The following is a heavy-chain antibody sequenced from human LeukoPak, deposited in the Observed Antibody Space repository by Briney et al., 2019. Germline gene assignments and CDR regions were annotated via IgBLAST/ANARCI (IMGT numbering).Heavy chain of an antibody. V-gene: IGHV1-69*13. Sequence: SVKVSCRASGGTFSSYAISWVRQAPGQGLEWMGGIIPIFRTATYAQKFRGRVTITADESMSTAYMELSSLRSEDTAVYYCARSQRAGYNVYHFDYWGQGTLVTVSS. D-gene: IGHD5-24*01. CDR3: ARSQRAGYNVYHFDY. CDR1: GGTFSSYA. J-gene: IGHJ4*02. CDR2: IIPIFRTA.